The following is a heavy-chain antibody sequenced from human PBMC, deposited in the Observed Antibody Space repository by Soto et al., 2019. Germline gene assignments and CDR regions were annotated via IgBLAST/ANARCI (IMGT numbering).Heavy chain of an antibody. CDR1: GGTINSGDYF. V-gene: IGHV4-30-4*01. D-gene: IGHD5-12*01. CDR3: ARVKATLYRHYYFDY. J-gene: IGHJ4*02. CDR2: IFYTGST. Sequence: SETLSLTCSVSGGTINSGDYFWSWIRQPPGKGLEWIGSIFYTGSTYYSPSLKSRASMSMDTSKNLFPLRLRSLTAADTAVYFCARVKATLYRHYYFDYWGQGTPVTVSS.